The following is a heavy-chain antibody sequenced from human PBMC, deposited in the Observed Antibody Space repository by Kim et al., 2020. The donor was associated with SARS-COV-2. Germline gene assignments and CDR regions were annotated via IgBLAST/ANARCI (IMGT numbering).Heavy chain of an antibody. D-gene: IGHD2-15*01. CDR1: GFTFSSFE. Sequence: GGSLRLSCAASGFTFSSFEMNWVRQAPGKGLEWLSYISDSGSTIYYADSVRGRFTISRDNANNSLYLEMNSLRVEDTAVYYCARAPYCTTGSCYDVSWGQGSLVTVSS. CDR3: ARAPYCTTGSCYDVS. CDR2: ISDSGSTI. J-gene: IGHJ5*02. V-gene: IGHV3-48*03.